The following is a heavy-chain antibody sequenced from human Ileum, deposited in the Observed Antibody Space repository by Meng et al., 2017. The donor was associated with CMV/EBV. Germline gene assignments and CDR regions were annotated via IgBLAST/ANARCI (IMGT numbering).Heavy chain of an antibody. CDR3: ARRGPYYGSAYYFDY. Sequence: GASLSSSSYYWGWIRLPPGKGLEWIGSIYYSGSSYYNPSLRSRVIISVDTSKNQFSLKLSSVTAADTAVYYCARRGPYYGSAYYFDYWGQGTLVTVSS. V-gene: IGHV4-39*01. D-gene: IGHD3-10*01. CDR2: IYYSGSS. CDR1: GASLSSSSYY. J-gene: IGHJ4*02.